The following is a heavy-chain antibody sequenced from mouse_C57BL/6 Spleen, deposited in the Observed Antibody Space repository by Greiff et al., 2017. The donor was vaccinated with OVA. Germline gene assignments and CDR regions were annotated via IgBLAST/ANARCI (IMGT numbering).Heavy chain of an antibody. CDR3: ARVFYYDYDGPGDDFDY. Sequence: QVQLQQPGAELVKPGASVKMSCKASGYTFTSYWITWVKQRPGQGLEWIGDIYPGSGSTNYNEKFKSKATLTVDTSASTAYMQLSSLTSEDSAVYYCARVFYYDYDGPGDDFDYWGQGTTLTVSS. V-gene: IGHV1-55*01. CDR1: GYTFTSYW. J-gene: IGHJ2*01. D-gene: IGHD2-4*01. CDR2: IYPGSGST.